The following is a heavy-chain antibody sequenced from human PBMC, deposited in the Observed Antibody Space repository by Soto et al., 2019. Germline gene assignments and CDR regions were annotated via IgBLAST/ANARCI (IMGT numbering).Heavy chain of an antibody. CDR1: GFTFSSNA. J-gene: IGHJ2*01. D-gene: IGHD3-16*01. CDR2: ISGSGDSR. Sequence: EVQLLESGGGLVQPGGSLRLSCAASGFTFSSNAMSWVRQAPGKGLEWVPTISGSGDSRYYADSVKGRFTISRDNSKNTLYLQMNRLRAEDTAVYYCAKRFGGWWYFDLWGRGTRVTVSS. V-gene: IGHV3-23*01. CDR3: AKRFGGWWYFDL.